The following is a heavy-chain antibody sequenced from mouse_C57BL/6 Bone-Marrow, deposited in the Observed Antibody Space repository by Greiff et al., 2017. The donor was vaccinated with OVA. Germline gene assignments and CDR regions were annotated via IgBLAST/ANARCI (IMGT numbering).Heavy chain of an antibody. D-gene: IGHD1-1*01. V-gene: IGHV14-4*01. CDR1: GFNIKDDY. CDR2: IDPENGDT. J-gene: IGHJ2*01. CDR3: TTSYYGSTLYYFDY. Sequence: VQLQQSGAELVRPGASVKLSCTASGFNIKDDYMHWVQQRPEQGLEWIGWIDPENGDTEYASKFQGKATITADTSSNTAYLQLSSLTSEDTAVYYCTTSYYGSTLYYFDYWGQGTTLTVSS.